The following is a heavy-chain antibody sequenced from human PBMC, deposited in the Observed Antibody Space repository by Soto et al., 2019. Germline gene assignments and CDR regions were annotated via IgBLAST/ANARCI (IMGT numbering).Heavy chain of an antibody. CDR3: ERATSYDYVWGSYRLYFDY. CDR1: GGSISSGGYY. D-gene: IGHD3-16*02. J-gene: IGHJ4*02. CDR2: IYYSGST. V-gene: IGHV4-31*03. Sequence: PSETLSLTCTVSGGSISSGGYYSSWIRQHPGKCLEWIGYIYYSGSTYYNPSLKSRVTISVDTSKTQFSLKLSSVTAADTAVYYCERATSYDYVWGSYRLYFDYWGQGTLVTVSS.